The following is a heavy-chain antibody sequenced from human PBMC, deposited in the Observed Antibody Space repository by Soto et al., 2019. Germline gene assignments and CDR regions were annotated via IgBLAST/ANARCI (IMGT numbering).Heavy chain of an antibody. CDR3: AHXXXVXXXSXXWYFDY. Sequence: QITLKESGPTLVKPTQTLTLTCTFSGFSLSTSGVGVGWIRQPPGKALEWLALIYWDDDKRYSPSLKSRLTITKDTSKNQVVLTMTNMDPVXTATXXXAHXXXVXXXSXXWYFDYWGQGTLVTVSS. J-gene: IGHJ4*02. CDR1: GFSLSTSGVG. V-gene: IGHV2-5*02. CDR2: IYWDDDK.